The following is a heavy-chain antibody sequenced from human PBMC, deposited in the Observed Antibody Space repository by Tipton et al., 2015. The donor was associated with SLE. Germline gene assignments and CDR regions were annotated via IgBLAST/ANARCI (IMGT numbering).Heavy chain of an antibody. D-gene: IGHD1-14*01. CDR1: GFTFSSYD. CDR3: ARDGGNRAFDI. Sequence: SLRLSCAASGFTFSSYDMHWVRQAPGKGLEWVSSITYSGTYIYYADSMKGRFTISRDNAKSSLSLQMSSVRAEDTAVYYCARDGGNRAFDIWGQGTMVTVSS. V-gene: IGHV3-21*03. CDR2: ITYSGTYI. J-gene: IGHJ3*02.